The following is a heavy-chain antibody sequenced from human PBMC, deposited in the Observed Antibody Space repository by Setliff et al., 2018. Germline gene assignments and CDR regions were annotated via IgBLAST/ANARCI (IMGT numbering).Heavy chain of an antibody. CDR1: GGSISSGSYY. CDR2: IYTSGST. V-gene: IGHV4-61*02. Sequence: LSLTCTVSGGSISSGSYYWSWIRQPAGKGLEWIGRIYTSGSTNYNPSLKSRVTISVDTSKNQFSLKLSSVTAADTAAYYCARTRGSSGWLNWFDPWGQGTLVTVSS. D-gene: IGHD6-19*01. CDR3: ARTRGSSGWLNWFDP. J-gene: IGHJ5*02.